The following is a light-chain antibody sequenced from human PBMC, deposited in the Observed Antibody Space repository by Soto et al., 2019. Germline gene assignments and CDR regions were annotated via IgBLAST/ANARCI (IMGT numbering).Light chain of an antibody. CDR1: SSDVGNYNY. CDR2: DVD. Sequence: QSVRTQPRSVSGSPGQSVTISCTGTSSDVGNYNYVSWFQQYPGKAPKLMIYDVDKRPSGVPDRFSGSKSGNTASLTISGLQADDDADYYGCSYAGSYTLYALGTGPKVTV. CDR3: CSYAGSYTLYA. V-gene: IGLV2-11*01. J-gene: IGLJ1*01.